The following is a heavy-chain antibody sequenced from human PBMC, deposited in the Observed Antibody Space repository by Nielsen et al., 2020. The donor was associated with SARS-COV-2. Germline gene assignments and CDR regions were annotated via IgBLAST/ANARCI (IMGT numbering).Heavy chain of an antibody. V-gene: IGHV1-18*04. Sequence: ASVKVSCKASGYTLTKYGISWVRQAPGQGLEWMGWISGNSDSAKYVKKFLGRVIMTTDTSTSTAYLEVRSLRSDDTAVYYRASSAPPSGFNWFDPWGQGTLVTVSS. D-gene: IGHD3-22*01. CDR3: ASSAPPSGFNWFDP. CDR2: ISGNSDSA. J-gene: IGHJ5*02. CDR1: GYTLTKYG.